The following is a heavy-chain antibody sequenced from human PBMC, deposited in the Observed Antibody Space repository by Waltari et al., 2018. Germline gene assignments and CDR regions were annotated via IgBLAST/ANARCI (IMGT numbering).Heavy chain of an antibody. D-gene: IGHD6-13*01. Sequence: QVQLVQSGAEVTKPGASVKVSCKASGYTFTGYYMHWVRQAPGQGLEWMGRINPNSGGTNYAQKFQGRVTMTRDTSISTAYMELSRLRSDDTAVYYCARDIIAAAGTRFDYWGQGTLVTVSS. CDR3: ARDIIAAAGTRFDY. CDR1: GYTFTGYY. J-gene: IGHJ4*02. CDR2: INPNSGGT. V-gene: IGHV1-2*06.